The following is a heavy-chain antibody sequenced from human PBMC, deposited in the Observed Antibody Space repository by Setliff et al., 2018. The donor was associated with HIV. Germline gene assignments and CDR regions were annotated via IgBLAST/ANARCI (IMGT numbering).Heavy chain of an antibody. CDR1: GLTFSSYW. V-gene: IGHV3-7*01. J-gene: IGHJ3*02. CDR3: ARVTKESSGWHDNSAFDI. Sequence: PGGSLRLSCAASGLTFSSYWMSWVRQAPGKGLEWMANIKQDGSEKYYVDSMKGRFTISRDNAKKSLYLQMNSLRVEDTAVYYCARVTKESSGWHDNSAFDIWGQGTMVTVSS. D-gene: IGHD6-19*01. CDR2: IKQDGSEK.